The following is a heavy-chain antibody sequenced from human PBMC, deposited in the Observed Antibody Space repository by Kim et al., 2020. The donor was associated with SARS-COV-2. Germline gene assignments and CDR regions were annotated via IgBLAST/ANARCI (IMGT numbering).Heavy chain of an antibody. J-gene: IGHJ4*02. V-gene: IGHV4-59*01. D-gene: IGHD3-10*01. CDR3: ARDSGSY. Sequence: SSGNTNLHPSLQSRVTISVDTSKNQFSLKLSAVTAADTAVYYCARDSGSYWGQGTLVTVSS. CDR2: SSGNT.